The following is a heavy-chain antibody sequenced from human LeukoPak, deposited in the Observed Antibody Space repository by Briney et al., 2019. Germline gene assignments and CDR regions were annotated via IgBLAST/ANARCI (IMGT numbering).Heavy chain of an antibody. J-gene: IGHJ4*02. Sequence: PSETLSLTCAVYGGSFSGYYWSWIRQPPGKGLEWIGEINHSGSTNYNPSLKSRVTISVDTSKNQFSLKLSSVTAADTAVYYCARATRIVGATTSFDYWGQGTLVTVYS. D-gene: IGHD1-26*01. CDR1: GGSFSGYY. V-gene: IGHV4-34*01. CDR3: ARATRIVGATTSFDY. CDR2: INHSGST.